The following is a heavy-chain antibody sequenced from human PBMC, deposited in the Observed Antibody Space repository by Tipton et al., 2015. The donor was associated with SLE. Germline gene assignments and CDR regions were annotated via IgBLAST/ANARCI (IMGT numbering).Heavy chain of an antibody. J-gene: IGHJ4*02. CDR3: AGGTGTTSGDWFDY. CDR2: IYYSGST. D-gene: IGHD1-1*01. Sequence: LRLSCTVSGGSISSYYWSWIRQPPGKGLEWIGYIYYSGSTNYNPSLKSRVTISVDTSKNQFSLKLSSVTAADTAVYYCAGGTGTTSGDWFDYWGQGPLVTVSS. V-gene: IGHV4-59*01. CDR1: GGSISSYY.